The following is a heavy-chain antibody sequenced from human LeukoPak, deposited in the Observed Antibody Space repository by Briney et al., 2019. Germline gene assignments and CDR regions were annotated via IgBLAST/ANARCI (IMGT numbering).Heavy chain of an antibody. V-gene: IGHV3-11*04. J-gene: IGHJ5*02. CDR2: ISSSGSTI. CDR3: ARSPGATVTTGWFDP. Sequence: PGGSLRLSCAASGFTFSDYYMSWIRQAPGKGLKWVXYISSSGSTIYYADSVKGRFTISRDNAKNSLYLQMNSLRAEDTAVYYCARSPGATVTTGWFDPWGQGTLVTVSS. CDR1: GFTFSDYY. D-gene: IGHD4-17*01.